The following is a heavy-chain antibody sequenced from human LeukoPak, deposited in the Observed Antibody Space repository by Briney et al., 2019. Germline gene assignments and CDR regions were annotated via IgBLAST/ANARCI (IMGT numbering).Heavy chain of an antibody. CDR3: AKDTHYDILTGYYLPHY. CDR1: GFTFSSYA. J-gene: IGHJ4*02. Sequence: GGSLRLSCAASGFTFSSYAMSWVRQAPGKGLEWVSAISGSGGSTYYADSVKGRFTISRDNSKNTLYLQMNSLRAEDTAVYYCAKDTHYDILTGYYLPHYWGQGTLVTVSS. CDR2: ISGSGGST. D-gene: IGHD3-9*01. V-gene: IGHV3-23*01.